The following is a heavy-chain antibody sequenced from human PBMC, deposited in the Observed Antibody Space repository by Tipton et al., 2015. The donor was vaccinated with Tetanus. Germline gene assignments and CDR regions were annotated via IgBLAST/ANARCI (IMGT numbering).Heavy chain of an antibody. V-gene: IGHV3-33*01. Sequence: SLRLSCAASGFTFSTHGMHWVRQAPGKGLEWVALVWYDGTRKYYTESVEGRFTISRDNSKNTLYLQMDSLRVEDTATYFCARGRFVEWLGPLGCRGQGTLVTVSS. J-gene: IGHJ4*02. CDR2: VWYDGTRK. CDR1: GFTFSTHG. D-gene: IGHD3-3*01. CDR3: ARGRFVEWLGPLGC.